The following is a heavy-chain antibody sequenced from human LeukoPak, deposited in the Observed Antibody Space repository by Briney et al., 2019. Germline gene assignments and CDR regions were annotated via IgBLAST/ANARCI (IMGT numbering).Heavy chain of an antibody. Sequence: SVKVSCKASGGTFSSYAISWVRQAPGQGLEWMGGIIPIFGTANYAQKFQGRVTITADKSTSTAYMELSSLRSEDTAVYYCARGIRVHKGSTPPFDYWGQGTLVTVSS. V-gene: IGHV1-69*06. J-gene: IGHJ4*02. CDR3: ARGIRVHKGSTPPFDY. CDR2: IIPIFGTA. D-gene: IGHD2/OR15-2a*01. CDR1: GGTFSSYA.